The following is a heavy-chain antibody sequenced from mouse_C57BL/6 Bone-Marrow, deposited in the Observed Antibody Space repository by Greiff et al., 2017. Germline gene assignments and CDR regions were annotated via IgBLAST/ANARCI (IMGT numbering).Heavy chain of an antibody. Sequence: VQLQQPGAELVMPGASVKLSCKASGYTFTSYWMHWVKQRPGQGLEWIGEIDPSDSYTNYNQKFKGKSTLTVDKSSSSAYMQLSSLTSEYSAVYYCARERGYAMDYWGQGTSVTVSS. V-gene: IGHV1-69*01. CDR1: GYTFTSYW. CDR3: ARERGYAMDY. CDR2: IDPSDSYT. J-gene: IGHJ4*01.